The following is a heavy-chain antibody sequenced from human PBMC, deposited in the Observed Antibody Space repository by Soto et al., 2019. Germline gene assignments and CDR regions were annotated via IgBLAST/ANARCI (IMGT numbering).Heavy chain of an antibody. CDR1: GFSLSNTRVA. CDR2: IYWDDDK. D-gene: IGHD6-19*01. V-gene: IGHV2-5*02. Sequence: QITLKESGHTLVKPTQTLTLTYAFSGFSLSNTRVAVGWIRQPPVKALEWLALIYWDDDKRYSPFLKSRLTITKDTSKNQVVLTMTNMDPVGTATYYCAHSVVAGLGYYFDYWGQGTLVTVSS. CDR3: AHSVVAGLGYYFDY. J-gene: IGHJ4*02.